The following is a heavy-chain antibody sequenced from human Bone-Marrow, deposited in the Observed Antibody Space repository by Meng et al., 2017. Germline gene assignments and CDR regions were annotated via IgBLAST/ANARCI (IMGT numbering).Heavy chain of an antibody. CDR1: GGSISSGNHY. J-gene: IGHJ2*01. CDR2: IYYSGST. CDR3: ASLYGDSSVWYLDL. Sequence: QVRLQESGPGLVKPSPTLSLPCTVSGGSISSGNHYWSWIRQHPGKGLEYIGYIYYSGSTYYNPSLKSRVIISVDTSKNQFSLRLNSVTAADTAVYYCASLYGDSSVWYLDLWGRGTLVTVSS. V-gene: IGHV4-31*03. D-gene: IGHD4-17*01.